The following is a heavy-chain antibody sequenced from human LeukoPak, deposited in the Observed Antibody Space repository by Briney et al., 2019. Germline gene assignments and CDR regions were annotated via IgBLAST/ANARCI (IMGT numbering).Heavy chain of an antibody. CDR2: ISYDGSNK. Sequence: GRSLRLSCAASGFTFSSYGMHWVRQAPGKGLEWVAVISYDGSNKYYADSVKGRFTISRDNSKNTLYLQMNSLRAEDTAVYYCAKDRVPWELLPADYWGQGTLVTVSS. D-gene: IGHD1-26*01. V-gene: IGHV3-30*18. CDR1: GFTFSSYG. J-gene: IGHJ4*02. CDR3: AKDRVPWELLPADY.